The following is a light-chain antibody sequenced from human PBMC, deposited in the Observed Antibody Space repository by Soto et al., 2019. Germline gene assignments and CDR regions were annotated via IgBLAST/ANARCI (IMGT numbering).Light chain of an antibody. CDR3: QQYNSHLYS. CDR2: KAS. CDR1: HSISSW. J-gene: IGKJ2*03. Sequence: DIQMTQSPYTLSASVGDRVTITCRASHSISSWLAWYQQKPGKAPKLLIYKASHLESGVPSRFSGSGSGTDFTLTISSLQPDDFATYYCQQYNSHLYSFGQGTKLEIK. V-gene: IGKV1-5*03.